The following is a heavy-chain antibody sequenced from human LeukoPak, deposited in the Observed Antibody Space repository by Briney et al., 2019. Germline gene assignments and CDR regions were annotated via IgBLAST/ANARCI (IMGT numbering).Heavy chain of an antibody. Sequence: GESLKISCKGSEYSFTNYWIGWVRQMPGKGLEWMGIIYPGDSDTRYSPSFQGQVTISADKSISTTYLQWSSLKASDTAMYFCATYAGSYSKYFQHWGQGTLVTVSS. CDR1: EYSFTNYW. V-gene: IGHV5-51*01. D-gene: IGHD3-10*01. CDR3: ATYAGSYSKYFQH. J-gene: IGHJ1*01. CDR2: IYPGDSDT.